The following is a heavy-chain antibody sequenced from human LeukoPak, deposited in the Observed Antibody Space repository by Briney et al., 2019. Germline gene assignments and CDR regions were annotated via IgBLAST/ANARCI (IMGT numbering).Heavy chain of an antibody. V-gene: IGHV1-2*06. D-gene: IGHD4-17*01. CDR3: TNLMTTVTAGPFDY. Sequence: ASVKVSCKASGYTFTGYYMHWVRQAPGQGPEWMGRINPNSGDTNFAQKFQGRVTMTRDTSLSTAYMELSRLRSDDTAVYYCTNLMTTVTAGPFDYWGQGTLVTVSS. CDR2: INPNSGDT. J-gene: IGHJ4*02. CDR1: GYTFTGYY.